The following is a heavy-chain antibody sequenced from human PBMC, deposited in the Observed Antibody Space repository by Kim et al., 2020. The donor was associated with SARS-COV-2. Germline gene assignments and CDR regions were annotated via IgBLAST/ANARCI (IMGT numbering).Heavy chain of an antibody. J-gene: IGHJ6*02. V-gene: IGHV1-3*01. Sequence: ASVKVSCKASGYTFSTYNIHWVRQAPGQRLEWMGWTNAGNDNTKYSEKFQDRLAITKDTSASTVYMELSSLTSEDTGIYYCARGPVRGTGGMPHYYFGMEIWGQGTTVTVS. CDR1: GYTFSTYN. D-gene: IGHD1-1*01. CDR2: TNAGNDNT. CDR3: ARGPVRGTGGMPHYYFGMEI.